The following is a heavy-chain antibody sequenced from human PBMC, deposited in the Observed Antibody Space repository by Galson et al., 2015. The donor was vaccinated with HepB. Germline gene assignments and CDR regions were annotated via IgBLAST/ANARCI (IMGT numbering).Heavy chain of an antibody. J-gene: IGHJ6*03. CDR1: GFTSSSYA. D-gene: IGHD2/OR15-2a*01. Sequence: SLRLSCAASGFTSSSYAMSWGRQSPGKGLEWVSGVSGSGDSTHYADSVKGRFTISRDNSKNTLYLQMSSLGAEDTAVYYCAKGGSSVHTFSFYFMDVWGKGTTVTVS. CDR2: VSGSGDST. V-gene: IGHV3-23*01. CDR3: AKGGSSVHTFSFYFMDV.